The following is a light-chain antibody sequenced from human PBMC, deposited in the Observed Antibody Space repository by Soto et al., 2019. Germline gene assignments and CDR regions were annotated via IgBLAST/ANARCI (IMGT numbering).Light chain of an antibody. CDR3: QQYASPPRP. J-gene: IGKJ1*01. CDR1: QSVSSN. Sequence: MVVQQSPATVSLSPGERATLSCRASQSVSSNLAWYQQNPGQAPRLLISGASTRAADIPDRFSGSGSGTDFTLTIGRLEPEDLAVYYCQQYASPPRPSGQGTKVAIK. V-gene: IGKV3-20*01. CDR2: GAS.